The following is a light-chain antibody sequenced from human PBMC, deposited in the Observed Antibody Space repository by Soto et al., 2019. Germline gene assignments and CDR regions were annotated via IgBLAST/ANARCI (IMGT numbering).Light chain of an antibody. CDR2: EVS. Sequence: QSVLTQPASVSGSPGQSITISCTGTSSDVGSDNLVSWYQQHPGKAPKFMIYEVSKRPSGVSNRFSGSKSGNTASLTISGLQAEDEADYYCCSYAGTSTYVFGPGTKFTVL. J-gene: IGLJ1*01. CDR3: CSYAGTSTYV. V-gene: IGLV2-23*02. CDR1: SSDVGSDNL.